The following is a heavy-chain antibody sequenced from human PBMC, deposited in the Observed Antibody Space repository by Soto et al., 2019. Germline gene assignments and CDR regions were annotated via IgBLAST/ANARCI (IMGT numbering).Heavy chain of an antibody. CDR1: GFTFDDYT. D-gene: IGHD3-22*01. Sequence: GGSLRLSCAASGFTFDDYTMHWVRQAPGKGLEWVSLISWDGGSTCYADSVKGRFTISRDNSKNSLYLQMNSLRTEDTALYYCAKDLVVGRSQVYYYDSSGYYYAYYYGMDVWGQGTTVTVSS. J-gene: IGHJ6*02. CDR3: AKDLVVGRSQVYYYDSSGYYYAYYYGMDV. CDR2: ISWDGGST. V-gene: IGHV3-43*01.